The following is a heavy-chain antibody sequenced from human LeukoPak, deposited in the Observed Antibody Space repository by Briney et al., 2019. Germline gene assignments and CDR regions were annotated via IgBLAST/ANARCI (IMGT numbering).Heavy chain of an antibody. J-gene: IGHJ4*02. D-gene: IGHD6-19*01. CDR3: AKDPAEAVAGTWYFDY. CDR1: GFTVSSNY. Sequence: GGSLRLSCAASGFTVSSNYMSWVRQAPGKGLEWVSAISGSGGSTYYADSVKGRFTISRDNSKNTLYLQMNSLRAEDTAVYYCAKDPAEAVAGTWYFDYWGQGTLVTVSS. CDR2: ISGSGGST. V-gene: IGHV3-23*01.